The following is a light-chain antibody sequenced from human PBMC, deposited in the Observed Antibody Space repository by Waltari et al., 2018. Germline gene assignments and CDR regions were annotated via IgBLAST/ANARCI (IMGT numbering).Light chain of an antibody. CDR3: AAWDDSLKGWV. CDR1: SSNIGTNP. CDR2: TNN. J-gene: IGLJ3*02. V-gene: IGLV1-44*01. Sequence: QSVLTKPPSASGTPGQRVFISCSGGSSNIGTNPVNWYQHLPGTAPNLLMDTNNHRPSGVPDRISGSKSGTSASLAISGLQLQDEADYYCAAWDDSLKGWVFGGGTKVTVL.